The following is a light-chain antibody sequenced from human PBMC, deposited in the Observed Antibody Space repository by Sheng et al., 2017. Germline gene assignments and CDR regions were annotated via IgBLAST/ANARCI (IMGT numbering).Light chain of an antibody. CDR3: QSYDRSLSAYV. V-gene: IGLV1-40*01. CDR1: SSNIGASND. CDR2: SNS. J-gene: IGLJ1*01. Sequence: QSVLTQPPSVSGAPGQRVAFSCTGGSSNIGASNDVHWYQQLPGTAPKLIMYSNSNRPSGVPDRFAGSKSGTSASLAITGLQAEDEADYFCQSYDRSLSAYVFGTGTTVTVL.